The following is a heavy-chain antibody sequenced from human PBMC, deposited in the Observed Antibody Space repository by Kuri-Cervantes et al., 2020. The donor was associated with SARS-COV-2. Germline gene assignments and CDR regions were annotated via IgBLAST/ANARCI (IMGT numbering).Heavy chain of an antibody. CDR3: ARGVPYYFDGTVSLRYYLDY. J-gene: IGHJ4*02. V-gene: IGHV1-18*01. Sequence: ASVKVSCPASGGTFSSYAITWVRQAPGQGLEWMGWVSAYGGTPTYSQKFQGRVTFSTDTFTTTSYMELRSLRSDDTAVYYCARGVPYYFDGTVSLRYYLDYWGQGTLVTVSS. CDR1: GGTFSSYA. D-gene: IGHD3-22*01. CDR2: VSAYGGTP.